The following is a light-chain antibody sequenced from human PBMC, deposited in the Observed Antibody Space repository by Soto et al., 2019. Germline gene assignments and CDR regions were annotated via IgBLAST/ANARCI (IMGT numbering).Light chain of an antibody. J-gene: IGLJ2*01. V-gene: IGLV1-47*02. CDR3: ASGDDRRGAVI. Sequence: QSVLTQPPSASGTPGQKVFISCSGSSSNIGGTNYAYWYQQLPGAAPKLLMHSNNLRPSGVPERISGSKFGTAASLAISGLGSEDGVVYYCASGDDRRGAVIFGGGTKLTVL. CDR1: SSNIGGTNY. CDR2: SNN.